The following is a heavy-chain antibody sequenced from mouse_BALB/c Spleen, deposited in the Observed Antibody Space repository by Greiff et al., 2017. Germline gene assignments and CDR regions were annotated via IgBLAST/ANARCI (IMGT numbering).Heavy chain of an antibody. Sequence: EVQLVESGPGLVKPSQSLSLTCSVTGYSITSGYYWNWIRQFPGNKLEWMGYISYDGSNNYNPSLKNRISITRDTSKNQFFLKLNSVTTEDTATYYCARDRERDYRSDYAMDYWGQGTSVTVSS. D-gene: IGHD2-14*01. V-gene: IGHV3-6*02. CDR3: ARDRERDYRSDYAMDY. CDR1: GYSITSGYY. J-gene: IGHJ4*01. CDR2: ISYDGSN.